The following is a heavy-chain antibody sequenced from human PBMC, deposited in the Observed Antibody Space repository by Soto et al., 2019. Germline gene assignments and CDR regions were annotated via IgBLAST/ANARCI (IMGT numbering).Heavy chain of an antibody. Sequence: QVQLVQSGGEVKKPGASVKGSCKASGYTFTSYDINWMRQATGQGLEWMGWMNPNSGNTAYAQKFQGRVTMTRNTSISTAYMELSSLRSEDTAVYYCARDRGCSGGSCYFFDYWGQGTLVTVSS. CDR3: ARDRGCSGGSCYFFDY. J-gene: IGHJ4*02. V-gene: IGHV1-8*01. CDR2: MNPNSGNT. D-gene: IGHD2-15*01. CDR1: GYTFTSYD.